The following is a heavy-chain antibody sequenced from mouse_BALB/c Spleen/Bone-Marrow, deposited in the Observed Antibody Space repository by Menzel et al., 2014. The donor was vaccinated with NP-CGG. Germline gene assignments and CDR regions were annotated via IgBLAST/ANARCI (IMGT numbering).Heavy chain of an antibody. V-gene: IGHV14-3*02. CDR3: ASYYYGSSSFAY. Sequence: VQLKESGAELVKPGASVKLSCTASGFNIKDTYMHWGKQRAEQGLEWIGRIDPANGNTKYDPKFQGKATITADTSSNTAYLQLSSLTSEDTAVYYCASYYYGSSSFAYWGQGTMVTVSA. J-gene: IGHJ3*01. CDR1: GFNIKDTY. D-gene: IGHD1-1*01. CDR2: IDPANGNT.